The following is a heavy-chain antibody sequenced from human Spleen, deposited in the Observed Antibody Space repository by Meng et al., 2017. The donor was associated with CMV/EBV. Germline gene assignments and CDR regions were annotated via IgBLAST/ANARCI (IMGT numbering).Heavy chain of an antibody. Sequence: VSGAAISSNNEYWGWVRQPPGKGLQWIGNVYYSGTTYYNPSLRSRVTMSVDTSKNQFSLKVKSVNAADTAFYYCATLEAFSWNFHFWGQGTLVTVSS. V-gene: IGHV4-39*07. CDR3: ATLEAFSWNFHF. CDR2: VYYSGTT. D-gene: IGHD1-7*01. CDR1: GAAISSNNEY. J-gene: IGHJ4*02.